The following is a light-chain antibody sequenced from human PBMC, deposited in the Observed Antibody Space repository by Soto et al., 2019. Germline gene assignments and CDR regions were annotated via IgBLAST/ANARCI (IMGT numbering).Light chain of an antibody. CDR3: QVWDSSSDHVV. CDR2: YDT. CDR1: NIGSKS. Sequence: SYELTQAPSVSVAPGKTARITCEEKNIGSKSVRWYQQKPGQAPVLVISYDTDRPSGIPERFSGSKSGNTATLTIDRAEAGDEADYYCQVWDSSSDHVVFGGGTKLTVL. V-gene: IGLV3-21*04. J-gene: IGLJ2*01.